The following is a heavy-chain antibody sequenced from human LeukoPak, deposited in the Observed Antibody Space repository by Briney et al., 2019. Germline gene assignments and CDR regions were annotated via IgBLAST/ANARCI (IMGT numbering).Heavy chain of an antibody. Sequence: GGSLRLSCAASGFTVSSNYMSWVRQAPGKGLEWVSVIYSGGSTYYADSVKGRFTISRDNSKNTLYLQMNSLRAEDTAVYYCAKSKLLWFGELLSEWGQGTLVIVSS. J-gene: IGHJ4*02. CDR3: AKSKLLWFGELLSE. CDR2: IYSGGST. V-gene: IGHV3-66*01. CDR1: GFTVSSNY. D-gene: IGHD3-10*01.